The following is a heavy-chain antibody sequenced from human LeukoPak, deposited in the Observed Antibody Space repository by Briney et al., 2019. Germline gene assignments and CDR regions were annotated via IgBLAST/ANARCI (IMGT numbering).Heavy chain of an antibody. V-gene: IGHV3-23*01. Sequence: PGGSLRLSCAASGFTFSSYAMSWVRQAPGKGLEWVSAISGSGGSTYYADSVKGRFTISRDNSKNTLYLQMNSLRAEDTAVYYCAKDSDPTYYYYYYMDVWGKGTTVTVSS. CDR2: ISGSGGST. CDR3: AKDSDPTYYYYYYMDV. J-gene: IGHJ6*03. CDR1: GFTFSSYA.